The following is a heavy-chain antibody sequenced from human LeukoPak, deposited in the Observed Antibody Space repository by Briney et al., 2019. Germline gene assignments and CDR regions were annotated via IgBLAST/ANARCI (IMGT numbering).Heavy chain of an antibody. CDR1: GFTFSSHA. CDR2: ISGSGGST. J-gene: IGHJ6*03. V-gene: IGHV3-23*01. CDR3: ARNYYYMDV. Sequence: GGTLRLSCAASGFTFSSHAMNRVRQAPGKGLEWVSVISGSGGSTNYADSVKGRFTISRDNSKNTLYLQMNSLRAEDTAVYYCARNYYYMDVWGKGTTVTVSS.